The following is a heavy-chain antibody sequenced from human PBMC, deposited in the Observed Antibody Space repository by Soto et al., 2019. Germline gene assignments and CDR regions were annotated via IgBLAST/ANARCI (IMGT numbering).Heavy chain of an antibody. Sequence: SETLSLTCTVSGGSISSYYWSWIRQPPGKGLEWIGYIYYSGSTNYNPSLKSRVTISVDTSKDQFSLKLSSVTAADTAVYYCARHGNYYDSSGPNWFDPWGQGNLVTVSS. J-gene: IGHJ5*02. CDR3: ARHGNYYDSSGPNWFDP. CDR1: GGSISSYY. V-gene: IGHV4-59*08. CDR2: IYYSGST. D-gene: IGHD3-22*01.